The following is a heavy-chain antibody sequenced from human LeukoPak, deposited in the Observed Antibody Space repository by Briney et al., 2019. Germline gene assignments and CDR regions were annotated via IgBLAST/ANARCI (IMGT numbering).Heavy chain of an antibody. D-gene: IGHD5-12*01. CDR1: GGSFSGYY. V-gene: IGHV4-34*01. CDR3: ASCCMATPFKDAFDI. J-gene: IGHJ3*02. CDR2: INHSGST. Sequence: PSETLSLTCAVYGGSFSGYYWSWIRQPPGKGLEWIGEINHSGSTNYNPSLKSRVTISVDTSKSQFSLKLSSVTAADTAVYYCASCCMATPFKDAFDIWGQGTMVTVSS.